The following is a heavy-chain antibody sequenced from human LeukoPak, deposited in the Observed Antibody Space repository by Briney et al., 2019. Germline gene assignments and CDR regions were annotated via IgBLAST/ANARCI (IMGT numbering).Heavy chain of an antibody. V-gene: IGHV4-59*01. Sequence: SETLSLTCTVSGGSISSYYWSWIRHPPGKGLEWIVYIYYSGSTNYNPSLKSRVTISVDTSKNQFSLKLSSVTAADTAVYYCARGRRSSGRHDAFDVWGQGTMVTVSS. CDR3: ARGRRSSGRHDAFDV. CDR2: IYYSGST. CDR1: GGSISSYY. J-gene: IGHJ3*01. D-gene: IGHD1-26*01.